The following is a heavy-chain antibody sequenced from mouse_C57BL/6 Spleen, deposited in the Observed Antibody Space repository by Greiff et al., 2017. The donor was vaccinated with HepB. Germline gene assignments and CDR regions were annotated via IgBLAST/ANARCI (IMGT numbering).Heavy chain of an antibody. Sequence: VQLQQPGAELVRPGSSVKLSCKASGYTFTSYWMHWVKQRPIQGLEWIGNIDPSDSETHYNQKFKDKATLTVDKSSSTAYMQLSSLTSEDSAVYYCARSGAAQAKRFAYWGQGTLVTVSA. CDR2: IDPSDSET. V-gene: IGHV1-52*01. CDR1: GYTFTSYW. D-gene: IGHD3-2*02. CDR3: ARSGAAQAKRFAY. J-gene: IGHJ3*01.